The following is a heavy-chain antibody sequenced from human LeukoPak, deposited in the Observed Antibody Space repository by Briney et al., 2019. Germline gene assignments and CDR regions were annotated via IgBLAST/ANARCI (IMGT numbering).Heavy chain of an antibody. Sequence: ASVKVSCKASGYTFTGYYMHWVRQAPGQGLEWMGWINPNSGGTNYAQKFQGRVTMTRDTSISTAYMELSRLRSDDTAVYYCASGYYDSSGYPLAFDIWGQGTMVTVSS. CDR3: ASGYYDSSGYPLAFDI. CDR2: INPNSGGT. J-gene: IGHJ3*02. V-gene: IGHV1-2*02. D-gene: IGHD3-22*01. CDR1: GYTFTGYY.